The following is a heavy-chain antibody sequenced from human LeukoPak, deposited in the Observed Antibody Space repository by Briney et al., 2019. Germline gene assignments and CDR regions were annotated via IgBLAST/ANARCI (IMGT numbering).Heavy chain of an antibody. CDR3: ASYDSTRNY. Sequence: SETLSLTCTVSGNSISSGDYYWSWIRQPAGKGLEWIGRIYTSGSTNYNPSLKGRVTISVDTSKNQFSLKLSSVTAADTAVYYCASYDSTRNYWGQGTPVTVSS. CDR2: IYTSGST. J-gene: IGHJ4*02. V-gene: IGHV4-61*02. CDR1: GNSISSGDYY. D-gene: IGHD3-22*01.